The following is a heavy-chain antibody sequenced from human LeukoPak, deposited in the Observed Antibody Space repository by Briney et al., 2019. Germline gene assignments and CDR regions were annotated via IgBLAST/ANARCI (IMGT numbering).Heavy chain of an antibody. CDR3: ARSGITMVRGLSHWFDP. J-gene: IGHJ5*02. CDR2: INPNSGGT. V-gene: IGHV1-2*02. CDR1: GYTFTGYY. Sequence: ASVKVSCKASGYTFTGYYMHWVRQAPGQGLEWMGWINPNSGGTNYVQKFQGRVTMTRDTSISTAYMELSRLRSDDTAVYYCARSGITMVRGLSHWFDPWGQGTLVTVSS. D-gene: IGHD3-10*01.